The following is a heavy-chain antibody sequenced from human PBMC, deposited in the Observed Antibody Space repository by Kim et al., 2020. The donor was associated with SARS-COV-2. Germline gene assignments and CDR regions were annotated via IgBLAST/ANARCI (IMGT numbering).Heavy chain of an antibody. J-gene: IGHJ4*02. D-gene: IGHD2-15*01. V-gene: IGHV4-31*02. CDR3: ARGGSTDY. Sequence: YKPSRLSRVTISVDTSKNQFSLKLSSVTAADTAVYCCARGGSTDYWGQGTLVTVSS.